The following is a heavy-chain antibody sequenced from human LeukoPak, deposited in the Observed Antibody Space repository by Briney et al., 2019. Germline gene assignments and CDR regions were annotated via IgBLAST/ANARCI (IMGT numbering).Heavy chain of an antibody. D-gene: IGHD3-3*01. CDR3: ARLSYDFWSGQRYYFDY. J-gene: IGHJ4*02. CDR2: ISAYNGNT. V-gene: IGHV1-18*01. Sequence: ASVKVSCKASGYTFTSYGISWVRQAPGQGLEWMGWISAYNGNTNYAQKLQGRVTMTTDTSTSTAYMELRSLRSDDTAVYYCARLSYDFWSGQRYYFDYWGQGTLVTVSS. CDR1: GYTFTSYG.